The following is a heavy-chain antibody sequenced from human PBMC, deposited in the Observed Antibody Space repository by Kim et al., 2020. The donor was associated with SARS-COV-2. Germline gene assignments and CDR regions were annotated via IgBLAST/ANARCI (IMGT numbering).Heavy chain of an antibody. CDR1: GFNFRNSYRDSY. CDR2: ISATGNTI. CDR3: ATVIGHYNFWGGCLDSYYFES. J-gene: IGHJ4*02. Sequence: GGSLRLSCAASGFNFRNSYRDSYMTWIRQTPGRGLEWVACISATGNTITYPDSVKGRFSISRDNARQSLSLQMNNLRAEDTAVYYCATVIGHYNFWGGCLDSYYFESWGRGTVVTVSS. D-gene: IGHD3-3*01. V-gene: IGHV3-11*01.